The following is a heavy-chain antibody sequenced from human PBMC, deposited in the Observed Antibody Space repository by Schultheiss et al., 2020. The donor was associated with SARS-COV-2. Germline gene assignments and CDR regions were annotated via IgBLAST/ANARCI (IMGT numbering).Heavy chain of an antibody. CDR3: AREWAYCSGGSCYLDY. V-gene: IGHV3-13*01. CDR2: IGTAGDT. CDR1: GFTFSSYD. D-gene: IGHD2-15*01. Sequence: GGSLRLSCAASGFTFSSYDMHWVRQATGKGLEWVSAIGTAGDTYYPGSVKGRFTISRDNSKNTLYLQMNSLRAEDTAVYYCAREWAYCSGGSCYLDYWGQGTLGTVSS. J-gene: IGHJ4*02.